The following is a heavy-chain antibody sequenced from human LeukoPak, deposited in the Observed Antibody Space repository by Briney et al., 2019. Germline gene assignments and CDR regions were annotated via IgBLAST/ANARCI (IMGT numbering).Heavy chain of an antibody. CDR3: ARAGCSGGVCLYYFDY. D-gene: IGHD2-21*01. CDR1: GFTVSSNY. Sequence: GGSLRLSCAASGFTVSSNYMTWVRQAPGKGLDWVSVLYSGGTTYYADCVKGRFTISRHNSKNTLFLQMNSLRAEDTAVYYCARAGCSGGVCLYYFDYWGQGTLVTVSS. V-gene: IGHV3-53*04. CDR2: LYSGGTT. J-gene: IGHJ4*02.